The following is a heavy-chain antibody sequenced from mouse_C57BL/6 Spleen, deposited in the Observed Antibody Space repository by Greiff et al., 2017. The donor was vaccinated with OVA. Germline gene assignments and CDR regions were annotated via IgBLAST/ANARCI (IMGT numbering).Heavy chain of an antibody. CDR3: ARDITTVVANFDV. J-gene: IGHJ1*03. D-gene: IGHD1-1*01. Sequence: QVQLQQSGAELVKPGASVKISCKASGYAFSSYWMNWVKQRPGKGLEWIGQIYPGDGDTNYNGKFKGKATLTADKSSSTAYMQLSSLTSEDSAVYFCARDITTVVANFDVWGTGTTVTVSS. CDR2: IYPGDGDT. V-gene: IGHV1-80*01. CDR1: GYAFSSYW.